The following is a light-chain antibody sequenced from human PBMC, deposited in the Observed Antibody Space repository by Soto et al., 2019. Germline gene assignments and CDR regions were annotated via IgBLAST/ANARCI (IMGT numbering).Light chain of an antibody. Sequence: PGESAALSCRASQSVTSNYLAWYRQKHGQAPRLLIYGISSRAAGIPDRFSGSGSGTDFTLTTTRLEPEDSAVDYCQKYSNSPWTCGQGPRVEI. V-gene: IGKV3-20*01. CDR1: QSVTSNY. J-gene: IGKJ1*01. CDR3: QKYSNSPWT. CDR2: GIS.